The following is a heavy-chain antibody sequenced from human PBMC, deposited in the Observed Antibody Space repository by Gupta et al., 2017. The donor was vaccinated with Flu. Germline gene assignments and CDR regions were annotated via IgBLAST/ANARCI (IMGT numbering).Heavy chain of an antibody. J-gene: IGHJ6*02. Sequence: EVQLLESGGVLVQPGGSLRLSCAASGFTFNTYAMTWVRQAPGKGLEWVSSISSNDDNTYYADSVKGRFTISRDNSENTLYLQMRSLRADDTAVYYCGRGGGDYYYKGMDVWGQGTTVTVSS. CDR1: GFTFNTYA. CDR2: ISSNDDNT. CDR3: GRGGGDYYYKGMDV. D-gene: IGHD2-15*01. V-gene: IGHV3-23*01.